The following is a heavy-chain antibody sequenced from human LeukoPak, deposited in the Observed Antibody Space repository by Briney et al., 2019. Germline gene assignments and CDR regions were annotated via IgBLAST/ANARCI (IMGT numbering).Heavy chain of an antibody. D-gene: IGHD1-1*01. CDR1: GYTFTTYY. Sequence: GASVKVSCKASGYTFTTYYIDWVRQAPGQGLEGMGVINPSGGSTRYAQKFQGRVTMTGDPSTRTVYMELSSVISDDTAVYYCARGTTDDYWGQGTPVTVSS. CDR2: INPSGGST. CDR3: ARGTTDDY. J-gene: IGHJ4*02. V-gene: IGHV1-46*01.